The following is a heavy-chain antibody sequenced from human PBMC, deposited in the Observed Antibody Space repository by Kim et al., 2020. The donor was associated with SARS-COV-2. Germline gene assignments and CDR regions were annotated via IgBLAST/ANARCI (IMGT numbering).Heavy chain of an antibody. CDR3: GSGSYSSYYYYGMDV. D-gene: IGHD3-10*01. V-gene: IGHV4-39*01. J-gene: IGHJ6*02. CDR1: GGSISSSSYY. Sequence: SETLSLTCTVSGGSISSSSYYWGWIRQPPGKGLEWIGSIYYSGSTYYNPSLKSRVTISVDTSKNQFSLKLSSVTAADTAVYYCGSGSYSSYYYYGMDVWGQGTTVTVSS. CDR2: IYYSGST.